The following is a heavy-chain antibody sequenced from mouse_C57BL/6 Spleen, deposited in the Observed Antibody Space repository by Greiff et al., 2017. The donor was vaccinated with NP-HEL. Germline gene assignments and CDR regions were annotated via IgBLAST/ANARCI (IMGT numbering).Heavy chain of an antibody. D-gene: IGHD3-3*01. CDR3: ARGGTGYFDY. CDR1: GYSFTDYN. Sequence: QVQLQQSGPELVKPGASVKISCKASGYSFTDYNMNWVKQRPIQGLEWIGNIDPSDSETHYNQKFKDKATLTVDKSSSTAYMQLSSLTSEDSAVYYCARGGTGYFDYWGQGTTLTVSS. V-gene: IGHV1-52*01. CDR2: IDPSDSET. J-gene: IGHJ2*01.